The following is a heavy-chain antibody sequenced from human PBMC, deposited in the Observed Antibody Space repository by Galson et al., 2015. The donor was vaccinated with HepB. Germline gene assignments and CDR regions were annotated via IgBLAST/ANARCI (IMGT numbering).Heavy chain of an antibody. CDR3: TRRGYGDYNDY. J-gene: IGHJ4*02. Sequence: SLRLSCAASGFTFSGSAMHWVRQASGKGLEWVGRIRSKANSYATAYAASVKGRFTISRDDSKNTAYLQMNSLKTEDTAVYYCTRRGYGDYNDYWGQGTLVTVSS. D-gene: IGHD4-17*01. V-gene: IGHV3-73*01. CDR1: GFTFSGSA. CDR2: IRSKANSYAT.